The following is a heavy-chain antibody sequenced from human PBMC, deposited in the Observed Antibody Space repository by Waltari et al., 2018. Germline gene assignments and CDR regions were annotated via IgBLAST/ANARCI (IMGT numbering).Heavy chain of an antibody. CDR1: GGTLRSYA. V-gene: IGHV1-69*10. D-gene: IGHD1-26*01. CDR2: IIPILGIA. CDR3: ARDLSGSSPYYFDY. J-gene: IGHJ4*02. Sequence: QVQLVQSGAEVKKPGYSVKVSCTASGGTLRSYAISWVRQARGQGLEWMGGIIPILGIANYAQKFQGRCTITADKYTSTAYMELSSLRSEDTAVYYCARDLSGSSPYYFDYWGQGTLVTVSS.